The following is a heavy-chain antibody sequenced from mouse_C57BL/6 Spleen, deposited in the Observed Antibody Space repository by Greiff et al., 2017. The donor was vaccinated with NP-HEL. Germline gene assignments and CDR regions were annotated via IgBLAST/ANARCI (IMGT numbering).Heavy chain of an antibody. V-gene: IGHV5-12*01. D-gene: IGHD2-1*01. Sequence: DVKLVESGGGLVQPGGSLKLSCAASGFTFSDYYMYWVRQTPEKRLEWVAYISNGGGSTYYPDTVKGRFTISRDNAKNTLYLQMSRLKSEDTAMYYCARQVGNSWYFDVWGTGTTVTVSS. CDR2: ISNGGGST. J-gene: IGHJ1*03. CDR3: ARQVGNSWYFDV. CDR1: GFTFSDYY.